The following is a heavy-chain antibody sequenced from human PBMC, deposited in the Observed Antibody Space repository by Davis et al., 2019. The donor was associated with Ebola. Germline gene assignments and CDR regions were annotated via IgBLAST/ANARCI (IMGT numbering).Heavy chain of an antibody. CDR1: GVTFSNYG. D-gene: IGHD2-15*01. J-gene: IGHJ6*02. CDR3: AKDGEYCSLSTCFGPRDYFYGVDV. Sequence: PGGSLRLSCTTSGVTFSNYGMHWVRQAPGKGLEWVAVISYDGSHKYYADSVKGRFTISRDNSKNTLHLQMNSLRVEDTAVYFCAKDGEYCSLSTCFGPRDYFYGVDVWGQGTTVTVSS. CDR2: ISYDGSHK. V-gene: IGHV3-30*18.